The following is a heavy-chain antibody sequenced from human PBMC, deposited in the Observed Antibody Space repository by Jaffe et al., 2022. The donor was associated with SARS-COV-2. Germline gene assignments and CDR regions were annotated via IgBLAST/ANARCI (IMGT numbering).Heavy chain of an antibody. CDR2: IYYSGST. J-gene: IGHJ4*02. V-gene: IGHV4-39*01. D-gene: IGHD3-10*01. CDR3: ARRHEWFGELLDY. Sequence: QLQLQESGPGLVKPSETLSLTCTVSGGSISSSSYYWGWIRQPPGKGLEWIGSIYYSGSTYYNPSLKSRVTISVDTSKNQFSLKLSSVTAADTAVYYCARRHEWFGELLDYWGQGTLVTVSS. CDR1: GGSISSSSYY.